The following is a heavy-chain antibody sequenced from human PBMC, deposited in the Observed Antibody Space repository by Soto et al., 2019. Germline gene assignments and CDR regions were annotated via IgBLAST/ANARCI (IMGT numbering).Heavy chain of an antibody. V-gene: IGHV3-48*02. CDR3: ARECSGGSCYGIFDL. J-gene: IGHJ3*01. D-gene: IGHD2-15*01. CDR2: ISSTSSTM. CDR1: GFTFSSYS. Sequence: GGSLRLSCAASGFTFSSYSMDWVRQAPGKGLKWVSYISSTSSTMYYADSVKGRFSISRDNAKNSLYLQMNSLRDEDTAVYYCARECSGGSCYGIFDLWGQGTVVTVSS.